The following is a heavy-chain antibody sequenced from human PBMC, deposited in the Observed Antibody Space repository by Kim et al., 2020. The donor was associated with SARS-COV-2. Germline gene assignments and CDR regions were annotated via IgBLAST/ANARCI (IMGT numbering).Heavy chain of an antibody. V-gene: IGHV1-69*13. CDR3: ARAKAAAEGAFDI. CDR1: GGTFSSYA. Sequence: SVKVSCKASGGTFSSYAISWVRRAPGQGLEWMGGIIPIFGTANYAQKFQGRVTITADESTSTAYMELSSLRSEDTAVYYCARAKAAAEGAFDIWGQGTMVTVSS. J-gene: IGHJ3*02. CDR2: IIPIFGTA. D-gene: IGHD6-13*01.